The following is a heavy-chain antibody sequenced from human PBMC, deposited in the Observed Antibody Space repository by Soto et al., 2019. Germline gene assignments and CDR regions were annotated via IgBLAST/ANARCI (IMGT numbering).Heavy chain of an antibody. Sequence: SGNLSLTCAVYGGSSSGYYWSWIRQPPGKGLEWIGEINHSGSTNYNPSLKSRVTISVDTSKNQFSLKLSSVTAADTAVYYCARGRSPLYGSGRRWFDPWGQGTLVT. J-gene: IGHJ5*02. CDR1: GGSSSGYY. CDR2: INHSGST. V-gene: IGHV4-34*01. CDR3: ARGRSPLYGSGRRWFDP. D-gene: IGHD3-10*01.